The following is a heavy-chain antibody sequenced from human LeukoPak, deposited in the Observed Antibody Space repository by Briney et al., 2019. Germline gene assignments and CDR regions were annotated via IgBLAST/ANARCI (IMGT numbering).Heavy chain of an antibody. D-gene: IGHD4-17*01. CDR1: GFTFSSYE. CDR3: ARERGHYGDAFDI. Sequence: GGSLRLSCAASGFTFSSYEMNWVRQAPGKGLEWVSSISSSSSYIYYADSVKGRFTISRDNAKNSLYLQMNSLRAEDTAVYYCARERGHYGDAFDIWGQGTMVTVSS. V-gene: IGHV3-21*01. J-gene: IGHJ3*02. CDR2: ISSSSSYI.